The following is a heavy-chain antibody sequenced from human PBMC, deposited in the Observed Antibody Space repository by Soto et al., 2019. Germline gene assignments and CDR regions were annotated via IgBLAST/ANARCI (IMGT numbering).Heavy chain of an antibody. J-gene: IGHJ5*02. V-gene: IGHV5-51*01. D-gene: IGHD2-8*01. CDR1: GYSFTSDW. CDR2: IYPGDSDT. CDR3: GSPYCTNGVCYP. Sequence: PGESLKISCKGSGYSFTSDWIGWVRQMPGKGLEWMGIIYPGDSDTRYSPSFQGQVTISADKSISTAYLQWSSLKASDTAMYYCGSPYCTNGVCYPWGQGTLVTAPQ.